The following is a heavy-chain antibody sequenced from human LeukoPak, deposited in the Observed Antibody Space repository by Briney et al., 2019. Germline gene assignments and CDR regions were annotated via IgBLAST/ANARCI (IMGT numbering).Heavy chain of an antibody. CDR1: GYTFTSYD. CDR2: MYPNSGNT. J-gene: IGHJ4*02. V-gene: IGHV1-8*01. D-gene: IGHD6-19*01. CDR3: ATYSSGWYDGVF. Sequence: GASVKVSCKASGYTFTSYDINWVRQATGQGLEWMGWMYPNSGNTGYAQKFQGRVTMTRNTSISTAYMELSSLRSEDTAVYYCATYSSGWYDGVFWGQGTLVTVSS.